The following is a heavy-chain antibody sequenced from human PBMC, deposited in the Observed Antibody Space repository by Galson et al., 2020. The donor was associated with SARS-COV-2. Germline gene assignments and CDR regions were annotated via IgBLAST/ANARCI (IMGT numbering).Heavy chain of an antibody. D-gene: IGHD6-19*01. CDR3: SREGWQGGY. V-gene: IGHV3-7*01. CDR2: IKGDGSET. Sequence: GESLKHPCDAPGFTLKDSWMTWLRQAPGKGLDRVANIKGDGSETNYADFVKGRFSISRDNAANSLYLQLNSLRVEDSAVYYCSREGWQGGYWGQGTRVTVSS. J-gene: IGHJ4*02. CDR1: GFTLKDSW.